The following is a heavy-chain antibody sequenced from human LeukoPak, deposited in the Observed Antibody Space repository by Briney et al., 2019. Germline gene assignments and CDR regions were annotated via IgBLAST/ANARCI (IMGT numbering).Heavy chain of an antibody. CDR3: TTTYCSSTSCYAGY. Sequence: PGGSLRLSCAASGFTFSNAWMSWVRQAPAKGLEWVGRIKSKTDGGTTDYAAPVKGRFTISREDSKNTLYLQMNSLKPEDTAVYYCTTTYCSSTSCYAGYWGQGTLVTVSS. CDR1: GFTFSNAW. J-gene: IGHJ4*02. V-gene: IGHV3-15*01. D-gene: IGHD2-2*01. CDR2: IKSKTDGGTT.